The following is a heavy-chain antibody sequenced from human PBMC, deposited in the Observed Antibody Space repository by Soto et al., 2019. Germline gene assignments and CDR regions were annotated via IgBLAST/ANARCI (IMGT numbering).Heavy chain of an antibody. V-gene: IGHV5-51*01. Sequence: PGESLKISCKASGYSFTTYWIAWVCQMPGKGLEWMGIINPGDSDIRYSPSFQGQVTISADKSVSTAYLQWSSLKASDTAMYYCARQGYCSITACYTVDYWGQGTLVTVSS. J-gene: IGHJ4*02. CDR2: INPGDSDI. CDR1: GYSFTTYW. D-gene: IGHD2-2*02. CDR3: ARQGYCSITACYTVDY.